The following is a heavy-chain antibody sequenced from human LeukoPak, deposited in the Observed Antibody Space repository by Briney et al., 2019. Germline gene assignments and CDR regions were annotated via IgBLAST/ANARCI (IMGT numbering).Heavy chain of an antibody. D-gene: IGHD3-22*01. CDR3: ARAEYDRSGSIYYYYGMDI. J-gene: IGHJ6*02. CDR2: ISYDGSNK. Sequence: TGGSLRLSCAASGFTFSSYAMHWVRQAPGKGLEWGAVISYDGSNKYYAYAVKVRFPISRDNSKNTLYLQMNSLRREDTAEYYCARAEYDRSGSIYYYYGMDIWGQGTTVTVSS. V-gene: IGHV3-30-3*01. CDR1: GFTFSSYA.